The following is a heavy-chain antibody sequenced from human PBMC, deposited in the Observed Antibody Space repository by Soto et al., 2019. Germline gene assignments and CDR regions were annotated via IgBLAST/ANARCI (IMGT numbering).Heavy chain of an antibody. V-gene: IGHV1-69*12. D-gene: IGHD3-22*01. CDR1: GGTFSSYA. Sequence: QVQLVPSGAEVKKPGSSVKVSCKASGGTFSSYAITWVRQAPGQGLEWMGGIIPIFGTANYAQKFQGRVTITADESTSTAYMELSSLRSEDTAVYYCATEGDGSGSYYYGMDVWGQGTTVTVSS. J-gene: IGHJ6*02. CDR3: ATEGDGSGSYYYGMDV. CDR2: IIPIFGTA.